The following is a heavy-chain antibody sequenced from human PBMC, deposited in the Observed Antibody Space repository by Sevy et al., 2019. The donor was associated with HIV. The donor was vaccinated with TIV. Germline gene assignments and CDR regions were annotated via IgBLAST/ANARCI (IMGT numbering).Heavy chain of an antibody. Sequence: ASVKVSCKASGYTFTSYGISWVRQAPGQGLEWMGWISAYNGNTNYAQKLQGRVTMTTDTSTSTAYMVLRSLRSDDTAVYYCARAQYYYDSSGYFYYFDYWGQGTLVTVSS. V-gene: IGHV1-18*01. CDR1: GYTFTSYG. J-gene: IGHJ4*02. CDR2: ISAYNGNT. CDR3: ARAQYYYDSSGYFYYFDY. D-gene: IGHD3-22*01.